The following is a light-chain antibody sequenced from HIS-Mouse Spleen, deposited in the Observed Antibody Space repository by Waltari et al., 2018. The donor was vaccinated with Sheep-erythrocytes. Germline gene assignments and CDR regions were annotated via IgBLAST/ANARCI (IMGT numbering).Light chain of an antibody. CDR1: KLGVKY. V-gene: IGLV3-1*01. CDR3: QAWDSSTVV. J-gene: IGLJ2*01. CDR2: QDS. Sequence: SYELTQPPSVSVSPGQTDSITCSGAKLGVKYACWYHQKPGQSPVLVIYQDSKRPSGIPERFSGSNSGNTATLTISGTQAMDEADYYCQAWDSSTVVFGGGTKLTVL.